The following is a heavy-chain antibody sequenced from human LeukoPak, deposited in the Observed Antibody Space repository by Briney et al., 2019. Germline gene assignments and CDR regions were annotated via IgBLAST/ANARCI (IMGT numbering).Heavy chain of an antibody. CDR3: ASHSNYYYYMGV. V-gene: IGHV4-4*07. Sequence: PSETLSLTCTVSGGSISSYYWSWLRQPAGKGLEWIGRISTSGSTNYNPSLKSRVTMSVDTSKNQFSLKLTSVTAADTAVYYCASHSNYYYYMGVWGKGTTVTISS. D-gene: IGHD4-11*01. CDR2: ISTSGST. CDR1: GGSISSYY. J-gene: IGHJ6*03.